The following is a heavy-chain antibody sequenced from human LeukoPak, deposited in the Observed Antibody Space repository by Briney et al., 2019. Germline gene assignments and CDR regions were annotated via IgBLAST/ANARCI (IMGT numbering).Heavy chain of an antibody. V-gene: IGHV3-7*01. D-gene: IGHD1-1*01. J-gene: IGHJ5*02. Sequence: GGSLRLSCVASGFTFSSYAMNWVRQAPGKGLEWVANIKDDGRDKYYVDSVKGRFTISRDNAKNSLSLQMNSLRAEDTAVYYCARDTGGGFDPWGQGTLVTVSS. CDR3: ARDTGGGFDP. CDR1: GFTFSSYA. CDR2: IKDDGRDK.